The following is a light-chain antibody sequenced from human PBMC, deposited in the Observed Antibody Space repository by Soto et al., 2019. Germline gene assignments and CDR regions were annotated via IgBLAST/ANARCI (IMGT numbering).Light chain of an antibody. Sequence: EIVLTQSPGTLSLSPGERATLSCRASQSFRGLLAWYQQKPGQAPRLLIYDAYNRATGIPPRFSGSGSGTDFTLTISRLEPEDFAVYYCQQYDRSPRTFGQGTKVDIK. CDR3: QQYDRSPRT. J-gene: IGKJ1*01. V-gene: IGKV3-20*01. CDR2: DAY. CDR1: QSFRGL.